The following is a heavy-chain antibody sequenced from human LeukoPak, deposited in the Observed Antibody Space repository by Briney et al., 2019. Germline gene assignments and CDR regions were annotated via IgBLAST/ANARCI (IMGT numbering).Heavy chain of an antibody. V-gene: IGHV3-64*01. D-gene: IGHD3-9*01. CDR3: ARVNGLTGYFDY. J-gene: IGHJ4*02. CDR2: ISSNGGST. CDR1: GFTFSSYA. Sequence: PGGSLRLSCAASGFTFSSYAMHWVRQAPGKGLEYVSAISSNGGSTYYANSVKGRFTISRDNSKNTLYLQMGSLRAEDMAVYYCARVNGLTGYFDYWGQGTLVTASS.